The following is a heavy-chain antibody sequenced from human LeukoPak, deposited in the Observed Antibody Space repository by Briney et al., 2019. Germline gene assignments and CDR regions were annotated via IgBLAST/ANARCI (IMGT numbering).Heavy chain of an antibody. V-gene: IGHV1-2*02. CDR1: GYTFTGYY. D-gene: IGHD2-15*01. CDR2: INPNSGGT. CDR3: ARDDGYCSGGSCLFDY. J-gene: IGHJ4*02. Sequence: ASVKVSCKASGYTFTGYYMHWVRQAPGQGLEWMGWINPNSGGTNYAQKFQGRVTMTRDTSISTAYMELSRLRSDDTAVYYCARDDGYCSGGSCLFDYWGQGTLVTVSS.